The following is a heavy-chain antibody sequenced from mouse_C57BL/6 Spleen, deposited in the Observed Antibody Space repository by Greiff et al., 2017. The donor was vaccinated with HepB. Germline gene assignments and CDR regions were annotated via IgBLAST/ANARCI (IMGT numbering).Heavy chain of an antibody. D-gene: IGHD3-2*02. Sequence: VQLKESGPELVKPGASVKISCKASGYAFSSSWMNWVKQRPGKGLEWIGRIYPGDGDTNYNGKFKGKATLTADKSSSTAYMQLSSLTSEDSAVYFCARGAQATPNAMDYWGQGTSVTVSS. V-gene: IGHV1-82*01. CDR3: ARGAQATPNAMDY. CDR1: GYAFSSSW. J-gene: IGHJ4*01. CDR2: IYPGDGDT.